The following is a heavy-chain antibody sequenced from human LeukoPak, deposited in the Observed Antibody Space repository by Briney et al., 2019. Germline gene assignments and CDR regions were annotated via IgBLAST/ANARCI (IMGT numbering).Heavy chain of an antibody. CDR1: GFTFDDYA. CDR3: AKSSVTGWFGDYFDY. Sequence: PGGSLRLSCAASGFTFDDYAMHWVRQAPEKGLEWVSLISGDGGSTYYADSVKGRFTISRDNSKNSLYLQMNSLRTEDTALYYCAKSSVTGWFGDYFDYWGQGTLVTVSS. V-gene: IGHV3-43*02. D-gene: IGHD2-15*01. J-gene: IGHJ4*02. CDR2: ISGDGGST.